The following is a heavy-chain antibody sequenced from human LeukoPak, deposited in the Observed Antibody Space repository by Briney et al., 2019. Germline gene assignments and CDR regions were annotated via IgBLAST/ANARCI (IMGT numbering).Heavy chain of an antibody. V-gene: IGHV1-2*04. CDR2: INPNRGGT. D-gene: IGHD5-12*01. CDR3: ARDSGYDLYYCYGMDV. Sequence: GASVKVSCKASGYTFTGYYMHWVRQAPGQGLEWMGWINPNRGGTNYAQKFQGWVTMTRDTSISTAYMELSRLRSDDTAVYYCARDSGYDLYYCYGMDVWGQGTTVTVSS. J-gene: IGHJ6*02. CDR1: GYTFTGYY.